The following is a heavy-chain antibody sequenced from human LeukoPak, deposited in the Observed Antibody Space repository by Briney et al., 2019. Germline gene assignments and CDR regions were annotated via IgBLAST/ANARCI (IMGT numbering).Heavy chain of an antibody. Sequence: SETLSLTCTVSGGSISGYYWSWIRQPPGKGLEWIGYIYYSGSTNYNPSLKSRVTISVDTSKNQFSLKLSSVTAADTAVYYCARATDSGWYGFDYWGQGTLVTVSS. D-gene: IGHD6-19*01. CDR3: ARATDSGWYGFDY. CDR1: GGSISGYY. J-gene: IGHJ4*02. V-gene: IGHV4-59*01. CDR2: IYYSGST.